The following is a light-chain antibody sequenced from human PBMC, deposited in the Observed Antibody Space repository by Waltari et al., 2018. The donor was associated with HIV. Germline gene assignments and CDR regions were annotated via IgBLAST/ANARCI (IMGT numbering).Light chain of an antibody. V-gene: IGLV1-47*01. CDR3: AVWDDSLRGSV. J-gene: IGLJ1*01. CDR2: RNN. Sequence: SVFTQPPSVSGTPVTWFIISCSGRSSHIGQNYVSSYQQLPGPAPKLLIHRNNQRPSGVPDRFSGSKSGTSASLAISGLRSEDEADYYCAVWDDSLRGSVFGTGTEVTVL. CDR1: SSHIGQNY.